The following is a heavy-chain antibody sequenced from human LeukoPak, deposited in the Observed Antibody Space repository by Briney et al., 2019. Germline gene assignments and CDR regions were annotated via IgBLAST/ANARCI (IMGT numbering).Heavy chain of an antibody. CDR1: GFTFSSYA. Sequence: GGSLRLSCAASGFTFSSYAMLWVRQAPGKGLEWVAVISYDGSNKYYADSVKGRFTISRDNSKNTLYLQMNSLRAEDTAVYYCARGLFSSPYYFDYWGQGTLVTVSS. CDR3: ARGLFSSPYYFDY. V-gene: IGHV3-30-3*01. CDR2: ISYDGSNK. D-gene: IGHD6-6*01. J-gene: IGHJ4*02.